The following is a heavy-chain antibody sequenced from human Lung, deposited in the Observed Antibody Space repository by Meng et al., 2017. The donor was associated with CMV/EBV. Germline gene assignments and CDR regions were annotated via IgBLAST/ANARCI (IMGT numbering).Heavy chain of an antibody. CDR2: INPNSGGT. D-gene: IGHD2-15*01. Sequence: ASVXVSXXASGYNFTGYYIHWVRQAPGQGLEWMGWINPNSGGTNYAQKFQGRITMTGDTSITTAYMELSRLRSDDMAVYHCARVKRYCTGGTCSSTGYYGMDVWGQGXTVPSP. CDR1: GYNFTGYY. J-gene: IGHJ6*02. V-gene: IGHV1-2*02. CDR3: ARVKRYCTGGTCSSTGYYGMDV.